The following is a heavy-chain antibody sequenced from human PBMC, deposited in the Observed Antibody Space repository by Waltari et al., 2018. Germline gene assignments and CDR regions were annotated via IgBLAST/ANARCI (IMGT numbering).Heavy chain of an antibody. CDR3: ARDAIRAALDH. Sequence: QVQLQESGPGLVKPSGTLSLTCAVSGGSLRSTNWWSWVRQPPGRGLEWIGESYHNGSPSYNPSLGRRVTVSVDKSKNQFSLKVTSVTAADTAVYYCARDAIRAALDHWGPGILVTVSS. CDR1: GGSLRSTNW. D-gene: IGHD6-25*01. J-gene: IGHJ4*02. V-gene: IGHV4-4*02. CDR2: SYHNGSP.